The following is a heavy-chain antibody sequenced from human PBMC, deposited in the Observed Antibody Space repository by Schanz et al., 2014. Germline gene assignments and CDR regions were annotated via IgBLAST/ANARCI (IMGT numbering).Heavy chain of an antibody. Sequence: QVQLVQSGAEVKKPGASVKVSCKASGYTFTSYGISWVRQAPGQGLEWMGRIIPILGIATYAQKFQGRLTITADKSTSTAYMELSSLRSEDTAMYYCARDRRLQRQSGWDYWGQGTLVTVSS. D-gene: IGHD3-10*01. CDR3: ARDRRLQRQSGWDY. J-gene: IGHJ4*02. CDR2: IIPILGIA. V-gene: IGHV1-69*04. CDR1: GYTFTSYG.